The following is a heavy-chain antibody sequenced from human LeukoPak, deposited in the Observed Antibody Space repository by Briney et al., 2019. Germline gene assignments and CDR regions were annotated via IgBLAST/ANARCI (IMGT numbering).Heavy chain of an antibody. V-gene: IGHV3-23*01. CDR1: GFTFSSYA. CDR2: ISVSGGST. D-gene: IGHD2-15*01. CDR3: AKDPAASIFDY. Sequence: PGGSLRLSCAASGFTFSSYAMSRVRPAPGKGLECVSAISVSGGSTYYTDAVRGRFAISRDNSKNTLYLQMNSLRAEEKAVYYCAKDPAASIFDYWGQGTLVTVSS. J-gene: IGHJ4*02.